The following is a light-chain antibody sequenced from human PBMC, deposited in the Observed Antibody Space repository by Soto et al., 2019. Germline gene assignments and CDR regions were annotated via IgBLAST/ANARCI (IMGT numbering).Light chain of an antibody. CDR2: SAS. J-gene: IGKJ1*01. V-gene: IGKV3-20*01. Sequence: EIVLTQSPGTLSLSPGERATLSCRASQSVSSSYLAWYQQKPGQAPRLLIYSASRRATGIPDRFTGSGPGTDFTLTINRVEPEDFAVYFCQQYAGSPRTFGQGTKVDIK. CDR1: QSVSSSY. CDR3: QQYAGSPRT.